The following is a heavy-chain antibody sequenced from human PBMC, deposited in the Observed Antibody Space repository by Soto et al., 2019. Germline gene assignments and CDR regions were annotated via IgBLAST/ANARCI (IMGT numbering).Heavy chain of an antibody. Sequence: QVQLQESGPGLLKPSETLSLPCTVSGGSINTYYWSWIRQPPGKGLEWIGFIYHTGSTNYSPSLKSRVTISVDTSKNQFSLKLSSVTAADTALYYCARMGPRFQSHFFDYWGQGTLVTVAS. V-gene: IGHV4-59*12. CDR1: GGSINTYY. CDR2: IYHTGST. J-gene: IGHJ4*02. CDR3: ARMGPRFQSHFFDY.